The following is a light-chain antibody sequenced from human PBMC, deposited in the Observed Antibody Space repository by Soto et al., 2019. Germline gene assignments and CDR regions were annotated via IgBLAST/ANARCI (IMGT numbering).Light chain of an antibody. CDR3: MLFMGFGISV. CDR2: NTN. Sequence: QAVVTQEPSLSVSPGRTVTLTCGLTSASVSTSYYPSWYQQTPGQAPRTLIYNTNTRSSGVPDRFSGSILGNKAALTITGAQAEDESDYYCMLFMGFGISVFGGGTKVTVL. CDR1: SASVSTSYY. V-gene: IGLV8-61*01. J-gene: IGLJ3*02.